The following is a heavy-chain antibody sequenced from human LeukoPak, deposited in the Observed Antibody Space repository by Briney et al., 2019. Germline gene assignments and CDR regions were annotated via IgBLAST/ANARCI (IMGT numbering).Heavy chain of an antibody. Sequence: SETLSLTCTVSGGSISRHYWTWIRQPAGKGLEWIGRIYSSGTTNYNASLKSRVTMSVDTSKNQFSLKLSSATAADTAVYYCAREQNWFDPWGQGTLVTVSS. CDR1: GGSISRHY. J-gene: IGHJ5*02. CDR3: AREQNWFDP. V-gene: IGHV4-4*07. CDR2: IYSSGTT.